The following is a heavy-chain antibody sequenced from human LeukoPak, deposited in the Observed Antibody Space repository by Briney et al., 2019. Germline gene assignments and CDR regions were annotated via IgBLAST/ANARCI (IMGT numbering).Heavy chain of an antibody. D-gene: IGHD2-8*01. CDR3: ARDSHNLMVYAKPFDY. Sequence: PSETLSLTCGVGGGSISSRNGWGRVRQRPGEGLGGIGEIYHSGSTNYNPSLKSRVTISVDKSKNHFSLKLSSVTAADTAVYYCARDSHNLMVYAKPFDYWGQGTLVTVSS. CDR1: GGSISSRNG. J-gene: IGHJ4*02. V-gene: IGHV4-4*02. CDR2: IYHSGST.